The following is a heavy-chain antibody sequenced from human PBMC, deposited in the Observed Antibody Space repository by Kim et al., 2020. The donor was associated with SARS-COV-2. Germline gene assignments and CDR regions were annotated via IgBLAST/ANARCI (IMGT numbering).Heavy chain of an antibody. CDR3: ARGGYSGYDLFDY. V-gene: IGHV4-34*01. CDR1: GGSFSGYY. J-gene: IGHJ4*02. D-gene: IGHD5-12*01. CDR2: INHSGST. Sequence: SETLSLTCAVYGGSFSGYYWSWIRQPPGKGLEWIGEINHSGSTNYNPSLKSRVTISVDTSKNQFSLKLSSVTAADTAVYYCARGGYSGYDLFDYWGQGTL.